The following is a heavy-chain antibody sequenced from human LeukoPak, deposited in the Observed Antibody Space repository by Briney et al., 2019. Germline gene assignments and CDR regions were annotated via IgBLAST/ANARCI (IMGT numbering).Heavy chain of an antibody. J-gene: IGHJ4*02. CDR3: AGVFSAGFSSFWSGYLDY. D-gene: IGHD3-3*01. Sequence: SETPSLTCTVSGGSISSYYWSWIRQPPGKGLEWIGYIYYSGSTNYNPSLKSRVTISVDTSKNPFSLKLSSVTAADTAVYYCAGVFSAGFSSFWSGYLDYWGQGTLVTVSS. CDR1: GGSISSYY. CDR2: IYYSGST. V-gene: IGHV4-59*01.